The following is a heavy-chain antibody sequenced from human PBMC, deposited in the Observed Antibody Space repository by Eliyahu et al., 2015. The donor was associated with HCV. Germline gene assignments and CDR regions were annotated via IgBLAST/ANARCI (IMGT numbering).Heavy chain of an antibody. D-gene: IGHD4-23*01. CDR2: INQDESEK. CDR3: ARIRDNTLVIPPVFDF. V-gene: IGHV3-7*01. CDR1: GFTFSXHW. J-gene: IGHJ4*02. Sequence: EVQLVESAGGLVQPGXSLRLSCTAXGFTFSXHWXXWVRQXPGKGLEWVGNINQDESEKYYVDSVKGRFTMSRDNARNSLYLQMDSLRVEDTAVYYCARIRDNTLVIPPVFDFWGQGTLVTVSS.